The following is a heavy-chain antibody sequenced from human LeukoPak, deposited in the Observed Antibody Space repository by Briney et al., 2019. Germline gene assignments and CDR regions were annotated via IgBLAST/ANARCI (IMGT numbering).Heavy chain of an antibody. CDR2: ISWNSGSI. V-gene: IGHV3-9*03. CDR1: GFTFDDYA. Sequence: PGGSLRLSCAASGFTFDDYAMHWVRQAPGKGLEWVSGISWNSGSIGYAGSVKGRFTISRDNAKNSLYLQMNSLRAEDMALYYCAKAGCSSTSCYTDYWGQGTLVTVSS. D-gene: IGHD2-2*02. CDR3: AKAGCSSTSCYTDY. J-gene: IGHJ4*02.